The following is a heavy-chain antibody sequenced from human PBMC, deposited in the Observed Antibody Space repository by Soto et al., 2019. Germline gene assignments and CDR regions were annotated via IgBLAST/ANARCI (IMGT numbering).Heavy chain of an antibody. Sequence: PSETLSLTCAVYGGSFSGYYWSWIRQPPGKGLEWIGEINHSGSTNYNPSLKSRVTISVDTSKNQFSLKLSSVTAADTAVYYCATFPSSSSLGVDYWGQGTLVTVS. V-gene: IGHV4-34*01. CDR2: INHSGST. D-gene: IGHD6-6*01. J-gene: IGHJ4*02. CDR1: GGSFSGYY. CDR3: ATFPSSSSLGVDY.